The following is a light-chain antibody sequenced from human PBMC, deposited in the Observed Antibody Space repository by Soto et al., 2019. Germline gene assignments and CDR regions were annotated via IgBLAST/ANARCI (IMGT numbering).Light chain of an antibody. CDR1: SSDVGRYNY. CDR3: SLYTSENTYV. CDR2: DVT. Sequence: QSVLTQPRSVSGSPGQSVAISCAGTSSDVGRYNYVSWYQQYPGKAPKLIIYDVTKRPSGVPDRFSGSKSGNTASLTISGLQAADEADYYCSLYTSENTYVFGTGTKLTVL. V-gene: IGLV2-11*01. J-gene: IGLJ1*01.